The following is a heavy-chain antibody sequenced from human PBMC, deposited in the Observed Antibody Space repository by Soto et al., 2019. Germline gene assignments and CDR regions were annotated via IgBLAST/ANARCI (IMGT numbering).Heavy chain of an antibody. J-gene: IGHJ3*02. Sequence: GGSLRLSCAASGFTFSSYAMSWVRQAPGKGLEWVSAISGSGGSTYYADSVKGRFTISRDNSKNTLYLQMNSLRAEDTAVEYCCKDFLEYCSGGSCDAFDIWGQGTMVTVSS. V-gene: IGHV3-23*01. CDR2: ISGSGGST. CDR3: CKDFLEYCSGGSCDAFDI. CDR1: GFTFSSYA. D-gene: IGHD2-15*01.